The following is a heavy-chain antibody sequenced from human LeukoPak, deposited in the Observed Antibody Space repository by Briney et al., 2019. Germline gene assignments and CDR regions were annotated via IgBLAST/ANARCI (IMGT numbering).Heavy chain of an antibody. CDR1: SGSVSSGSSY. J-gene: IGHJ3*02. CDR2: LYYSGST. Sequence: SETLSLTCTVSSGSVSSGSSYWSWIRQPPGKGLEWIGYLYYSGSTNYNPSLKSRVTISVDTSKNQFSLKLSSVTAADTAVYYCARVLRYFFDKSGDAFDIWGQGTMVTVSS. CDR3: ARVLRYFFDKSGDAFDI. V-gene: IGHV4-61*01. D-gene: IGHD3-22*01.